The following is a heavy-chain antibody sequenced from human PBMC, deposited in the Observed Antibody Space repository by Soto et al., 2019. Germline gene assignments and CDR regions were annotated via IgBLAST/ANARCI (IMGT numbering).Heavy chain of an antibody. CDR1: GFTLSDRY. Sequence: EVQLVESGGGLVQPGGSLRLSCAASGFTLSDRYMDWVRQAPGKGLEWVGRTRNKANSYTTEYAASVKGRFTISRDGSKNTLFRQMNSLKTEDTSVYYCARSGTDSSTWSDDALDIWGRGTMVTDSS. CDR3: ARSGTDSSTWSDDALDI. CDR2: TRNKANSYTT. V-gene: IGHV3-72*01. J-gene: IGHJ3*02. D-gene: IGHD6-13*01.